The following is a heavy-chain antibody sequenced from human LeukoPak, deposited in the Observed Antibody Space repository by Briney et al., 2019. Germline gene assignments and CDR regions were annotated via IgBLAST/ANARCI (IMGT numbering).Heavy chain of an antibody. CDR1: GESLNDYY. V-gene: IGHV4-59*04. CDR2: IYYSGAT. Sequence: SETLSLTCGVHGESLNDYYWSWIRQPPGKGLKWIGSIYYSGATYYNPSLESRVTMSVDTSKNQFSLKLSSVTAADTAVYHCARLLPGSSRYFFDYWGQGTLVTVSS. J-gene: IGHJ4*02. CDR3: ARLLPGSSRYFFDY. D-gene: IGHD6-13*01.